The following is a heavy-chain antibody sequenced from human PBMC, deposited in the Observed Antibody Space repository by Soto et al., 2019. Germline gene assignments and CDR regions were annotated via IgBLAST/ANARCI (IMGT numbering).Heavy chain of an antibody. J-gene: IGHJ4*02. V-gene: IGHV4-31*03. D-gene: IGHD3-10*01. CDR2: IYYSGST. Sequence: PSETLSLTCTVSGGSISSGGYYWSWIRQHQGKGLEWIGYIYYSGSTYYNPYLKSRVTISVDTSKNQFSLKLSSVTAADTAVYDCAIVAMVRGVWNYYFDYWGQGTLVTVSS. CDR1: GGSISSGGYY. CDR3: AIVAMVRGVWNYYFDY.